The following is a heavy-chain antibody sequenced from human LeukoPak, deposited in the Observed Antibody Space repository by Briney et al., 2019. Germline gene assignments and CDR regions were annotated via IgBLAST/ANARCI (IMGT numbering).Heavy chain of an antibody. CDR3: ARDLNGRVDY. CDR2: ISRGGDTI. Sequence: GGSLRLSCAASGFIFSDYYMSWIRQAPGKGLEWISYISRGGDTIYDADSVKGRFTLSRDNAKDSLFLQMTNLGGEYTAIYYCARDLNGRVDYWGQGTLVTVSS. J-gene: IGHJ4*02. CDR1: GFIFSDYY. V-gene: IGHV3-11*01. D-gene: IGHD1-1*01.